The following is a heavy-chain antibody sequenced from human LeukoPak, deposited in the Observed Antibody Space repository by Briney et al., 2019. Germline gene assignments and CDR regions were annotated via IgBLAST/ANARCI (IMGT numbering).Heavy chain of an antibody. V-gene: IGHV3-23*01. CDR2: ISGSGGST. CDR3: AKEFTYYDFWSGYSTVDY. J-gene: IGHJ4*02. CDR1: GFTFSSYA. D-gene: IGHD3-3*01. Sequence: GGSLRLSCAASGFTFSSYAMSWVRQAPGKGLEWVSAISGSGGSTYYADSVKGRFTISRDNSKNTLYLQMNSLRAEDTAVYYCAKEFTYYDFWSGYSTVDYWGQGTLVTVSS.